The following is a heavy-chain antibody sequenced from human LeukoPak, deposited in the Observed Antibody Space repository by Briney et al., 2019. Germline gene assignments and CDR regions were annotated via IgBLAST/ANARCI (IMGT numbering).Heavy chain of an antibody. V-gene: IGHV3-21*01. Sequence: GGSLRLSCTASGFTFSGYSMNWIRQAPGKGLEWVPSFGTRGTSIYHAGSVKGRFAIPRDNAKNLLYLQMNSLRAEDTALYYCAREVSEGFDFWGQGTLVTVSS. J-gene: IGHJ4*02. CDR2: FGTRGTSI. CDR3: AREVSEGFDF. CDR1: GFTFSGYS. D-gene: IGHD3-22*01.